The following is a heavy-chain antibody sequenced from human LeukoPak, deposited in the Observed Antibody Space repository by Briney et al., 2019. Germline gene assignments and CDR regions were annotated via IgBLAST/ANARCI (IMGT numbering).Heavy chain of an antibody. V-gene: IGHV1-46*01. D-gene: IGHD3-22*01. CDR1: GYTFTSYY. J-gene: IGHJ4*02. CDR3: ARGTPIYYYDSSGYYGY. CDR2: INPSGGST. Sequence: ASVKVSCKASGYTFTSYYMHWVRQAPGQGLEWMGIINPSGGSTSYAQKFQGRVTMTRDMSTSTVYMDLSSLRSEDTAVYYCARGTPIYYYDSSGYYGYWGQGTLVTVSS.